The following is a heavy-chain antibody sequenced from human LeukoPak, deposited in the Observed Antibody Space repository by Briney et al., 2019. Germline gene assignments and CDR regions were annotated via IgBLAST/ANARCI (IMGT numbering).Heavy chain of an antibody. D-gene: IGHD3-3*01. Sequence: GGSLRLSCAASGFTFSSYSMNWVRQAPGKGLEWVSSISSSSSYIYYADSVKGRFTISRDNAKNSLYLQMNSLRPEDTAAYYCAKERGRITIFGVGAANFDFWGQGALVTVSS. CDR1: GFTFSSYS. CDR3: AKERGRITIFGVGAANFDF. CDR2: ISSSSSYI. J-gene: IGHJ4*02. V-gene: IGHV3-21*01.